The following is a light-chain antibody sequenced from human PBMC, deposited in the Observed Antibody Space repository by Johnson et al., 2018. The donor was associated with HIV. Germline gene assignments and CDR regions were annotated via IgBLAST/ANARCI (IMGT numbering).Light chain of an antibody. V-gene: IGLV1-51*02. Sequence: QSVLTQPPSVSAAPGQKVTISCSGSSSNIGNNYVSWYQQIPGTAPKLLIYENNKRPPEIPDRFSGSKSATSATLGITGLQTGAEAEYYCATWDSSMTDGGVFGTGTKVTVL. CDR1: SSNIGNNY. CDR3: ATWDSSMTDGGV. J-gene: IGLJ1*01. CDR2: ENN.